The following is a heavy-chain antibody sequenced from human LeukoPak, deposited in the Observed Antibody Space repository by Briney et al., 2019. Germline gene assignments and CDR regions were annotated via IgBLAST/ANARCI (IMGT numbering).Heavy chain of an antibody. D-gene: IGHD6-19*01. CDR3: ATGYSSV. V-gene: IGHV1-24*01. CDR1: GYTLTKLS. Sequence: ASVKVSCKVSGYTLTKLSMHWVRQAPGKGLEWMGTFDPEDGETIYAQKFQGRVTMTEDTSTDTTYMELSSLRSEDTAVYYCATGYSSVWGQGTLVTVPS. CDR2: FDPEDGET. J-gene: IGHJ4*02.